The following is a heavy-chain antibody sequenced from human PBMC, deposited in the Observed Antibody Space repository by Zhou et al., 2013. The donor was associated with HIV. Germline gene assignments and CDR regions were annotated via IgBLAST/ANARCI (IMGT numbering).Heavy chain of an antibody. J-gene: IGHJ3*02. D-gene: IGHD6-13*01. CDR2: IIPIFGTA. CDR1: GGTFENHP. Sequence: VQLVQPGTEVRKPGSSVKISCKASGGTFENHPITWVRQAPGQGLEYMGGIIPIFGTANYAQKFQGRVTITTDESTSTAYMELSSLRSEDTAVYYCARERQSSSWFSEAFDIWGQGTMVTVSS. CDR3: ARERQSSSWFSEAFDI. V-gene: IGHV1-69*05.